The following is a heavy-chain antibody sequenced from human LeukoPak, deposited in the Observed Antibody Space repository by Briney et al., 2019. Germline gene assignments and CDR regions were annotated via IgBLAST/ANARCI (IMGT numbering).Heavy chain of an antibody. D-gene: IGHD3-22*01. CDR3: AKTDSSDYSYYFDH. J-gene: IGHJ4*02. CDR1: RFTFNNYA. CDR2: ISGSGGRT. V-gene: IGHV3-23*01. Sequence: GGSLRLSCAASRFTFNNYAMSWVRQAPGKGLEWVSAISGSGGRTYYADSVKGRFTVSRDNSKSTLYLQMNSLRAEDTAVYYCAKTDSSDYSYYFDHWGQGTLVTVSS.